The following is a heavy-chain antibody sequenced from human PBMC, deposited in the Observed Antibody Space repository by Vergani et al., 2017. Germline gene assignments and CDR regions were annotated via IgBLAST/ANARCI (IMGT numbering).Heavy chain of an antibody. J-gene: IGHJ4*02. D-gene: IGHD5-12*01. CDR2: VFHSGST. V-gene: IGHV4-38-2*02. CDR1: GYSISRGYY. CDR3: ARAVATITYFDY. Sequence: QVQLQESGPGLVKPSETLSLTCSVSGYSISRGYYWGWIRQPPGKGLEWIATVFHSGSTYYNPSLKSRVTISVDTSKNQFSLKLSSVTAADTAVYYCARAVATITYFDYWGQGTLVTVSS.